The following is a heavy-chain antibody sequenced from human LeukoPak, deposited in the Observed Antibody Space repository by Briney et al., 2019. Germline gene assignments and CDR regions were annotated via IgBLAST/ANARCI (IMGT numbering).Heavy chain of an antibody. V-gene: IGHV4-34*01. CDR2: INHSGST. CDR3: ARGVYDFWSGYPPCYMDV. D-gene: IGHD3-3*01. J-gene: IGHJ6*03. CDR1: GGSFSGYY. Sequence: SETLSLTCAVYGGSFSGYYWSWIRQPPGKGLEWIGEINHSGSTNYNPSLKSRVTISVDTSKNQFSLKLSSVTAADPAVYYCARGVYDFWSGYPPCYMDVWGKGTTVTVSS.